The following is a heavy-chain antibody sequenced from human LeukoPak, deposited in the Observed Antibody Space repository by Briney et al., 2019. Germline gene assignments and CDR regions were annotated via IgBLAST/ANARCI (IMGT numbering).Heavy chain of an antibody. CDR1: GFTFSSYA. V-gene: IGHV3-23*01. Sequence: PGGSLRLSCAASGFTFSSYAMTWVRQAPGKGLEWVSVTSCSGDNTYYTDSVKGRFTISRDNSKNTLYLQMNSLRAEDTAIYYCAKLSTVGATRDAFDIWGQGTMVTVCS. CDR3: AKLSTVGATRDAFDI. CDR2: TSCSGDNT. D-gene: IGHD1-26*01. J-gene: IGHJ3*02.